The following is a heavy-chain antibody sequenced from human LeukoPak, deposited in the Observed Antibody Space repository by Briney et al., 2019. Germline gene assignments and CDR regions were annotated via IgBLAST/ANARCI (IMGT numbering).Heavy chain of an antibody. V-gene: IGHV4-31*03. CDR2: IYYSGST. CDR3: ARSVGATDYFDY. CDR1: GGSISSGGYY. Sequence: SETLSLTCTVSGGSISSGGYYWSWIRQHPGKGLEWIGYIYYSGSTYYNPSLKSRVTISVDTSKNQFSLKLSSVTAADTAVYYCARSVGATDYFDYWGQGTVVTVSP. D-gene: IGHD1-26*01. J-gene: IGHJ4*02.